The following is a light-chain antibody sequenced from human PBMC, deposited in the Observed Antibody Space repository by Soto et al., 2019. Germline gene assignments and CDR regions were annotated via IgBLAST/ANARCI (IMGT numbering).Light chain of an antibody. Sequence: QSVLTQPASVSGSPGQSITISCTGTSSDVGGYNYVSWYQQHPGKAPKLMIYEVSNRPSGVSNRFSGSKSGNTASLTISGLQXEDEADYYCSSYTSSSTLYAFGTGTKV. V-gene: IGLV2-14*01. CDR1: SSDVGGYNY. J-gene: IGLJ1*01. CDR2: EVS. CDR3: SSYTSSSTLYA.